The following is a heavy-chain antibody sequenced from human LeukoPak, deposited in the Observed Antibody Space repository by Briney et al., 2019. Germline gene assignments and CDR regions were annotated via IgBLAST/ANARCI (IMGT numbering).Heavy chain of an antibody. CDR1: GGSISSSSYY. CDR3: ARQGSNDFWSGHNWFDP. V-gene: IGHV4-39*01. J-gene: IGHJ5*02. Sequence: SETLSLTCTVSGGSISSSSYYWGWIRQPPGKGLEWVGSIYYSGSTYYNPSLESRVTISVDTSKNQFSLKLSSVTAADTAVYYCARQGSNDFWSGHNWFDPWGQGTLVTVSS. D-gene: IGHD3-3*01. CDR2: IYYSGST.